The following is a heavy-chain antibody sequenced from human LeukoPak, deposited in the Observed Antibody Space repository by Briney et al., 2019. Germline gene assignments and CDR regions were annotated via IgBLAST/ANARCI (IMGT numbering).Heavy chain of an antibody. J-gene: IGHJ4*02. D-gene: IGHD2-15*01. CDR3: AKDATPGNSIWDYFAY. CDR2: IGSPGET. V-gene: IGHV3-23*01. Sequence: GGSLRLSCAASGFDFSICAMTWVRQAPGKGLEWVASIGSPGETYYADSVKGRFAVSRENSQNTAFLQLTSLTAEDTAIYYCAKDATPGNSIWDYFAYWGQGALVTVSS. CDR1: GFDFSICA.